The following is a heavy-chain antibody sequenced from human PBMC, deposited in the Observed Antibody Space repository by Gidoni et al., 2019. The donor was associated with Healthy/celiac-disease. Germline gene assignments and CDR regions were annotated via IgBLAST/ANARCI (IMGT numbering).Heavy chain of an antibody. CDR2: INHSGST. V-gene: IGHV4-34*01. D-gene: IGHD2-2*02. J-gene: IGHJ5*02. Sequence: QVQLQQWGAGLLKPSETLSLTCAVYGGSFSGYYWSWSRQPPGKGLEWIGEINHSGSTNYNPSLKSRVTISVDTSKNQFSLKLSSVTAADTAVYYCASLGYCSSTSCYTFDPWGQGTLVTVSS. CDR1: GGSFSGYY. CDR3: ASLGYCSSTSCYTFDP.